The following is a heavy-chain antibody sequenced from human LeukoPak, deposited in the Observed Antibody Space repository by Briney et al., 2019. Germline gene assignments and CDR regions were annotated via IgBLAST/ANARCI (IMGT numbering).Heavy chain of an antibody. CDR3: ARQPGSTSAFDI. CDR1: GGSISNYY. J-gene: IGHJ3*02. V-gene: IGHV4-59*08. CDR2: VYYSGST. Sequence: PSETLSLTCTVSGGSISNYYWSWIRQPPGKGLDWIGYVYYSGSTNYNPSLKSRVTISVDTSKNQFSLKLSSVTAADTAVYYCARQPGSTSAFDIWGQGTMVTVSS. D-gene: IGHD3-10*01.